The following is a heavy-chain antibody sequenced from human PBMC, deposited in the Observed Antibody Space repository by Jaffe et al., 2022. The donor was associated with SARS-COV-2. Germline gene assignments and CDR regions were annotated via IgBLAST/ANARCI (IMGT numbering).Heavy chain of an antibody. Sequence: EVQLVESGGGLVQPGGSLRLSCAASGFTFSSYSMNWVRQAPGKGLEWVSYISSSSSTIYYADSVKGRFTISRDNAKNSLYLQMNSLRDEDTAVYYCARELLDTAMVTGYYYYYGMDVWGQGTTVTVSS. D-gene: IGHD5-18*01. J-gene: IGHJ6*02. CDR1: GFTFSSYS. CDR3: ARELLDTAMVTGYYYYYGMDV. CDR2: ISSSSSTI. V-gene: IGHV3-48*02.